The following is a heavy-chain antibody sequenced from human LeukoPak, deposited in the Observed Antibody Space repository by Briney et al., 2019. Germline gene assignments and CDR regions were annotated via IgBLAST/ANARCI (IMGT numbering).Heavy chain of an antibody. CDR3: ARGSGSYYAPPWY. Sequence: PGGSLRLSCAASGFTLSSNYMSWVRQAPGKGLEWVSVIYSGGSTYYADSVKGRFTISRDNSKNTLYLQMNSLRAEDTAVYYCARGSGSYYAPPWYWGQGTLVTVSS. CDR1: GFTLSSNY. CDR2: IYSGGST. D-gene: IGHD3-10*01. J-gene: IGHJ4*02. V-gene: IGHV3-53*01.